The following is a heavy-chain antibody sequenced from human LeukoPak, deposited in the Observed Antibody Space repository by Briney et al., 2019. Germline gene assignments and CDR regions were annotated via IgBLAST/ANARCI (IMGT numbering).Heavy chain of an antibody. D-gene: IGHD4-17*01. J-gene: IGHJ6*03. V-gene: IGHV1-18*01. CDR3: AGMTTVTSYYYYYMDV. CDR2: ISAYNGNT. CDR1: GYTFTSYG. Sequence: ASVKVSCKASGYTFTSYGISWVRQAPGQGLEWMGWISAYNGNTNYAQKLQGRVTMTTDTSTSTAYMELRSLRSDDTAVYYCAGMTTVTSYYYYYMDVWGKGTTVIVSS.